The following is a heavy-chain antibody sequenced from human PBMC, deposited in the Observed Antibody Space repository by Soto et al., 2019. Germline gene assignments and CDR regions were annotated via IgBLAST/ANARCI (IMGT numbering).Heavy chain of an antibody. J-gene: IGHJ4*02. CDR1: GFTFSSYA. Sequence: EVQLLESGGGLVQPGGSLRLSCAASGFTFSSYAMSWVRQAPRKGLEWVSAISGSGGSTYYADSVKGRFTISRDNSKNTLYLQMNSLRAEDTAVYYCVIEQSITIFGVVIKGSFDYWGQGTLVTVSS. V-gene: IGHV3-23*01. CDR3: VIEQSITIFGVVIKGSFDY. CDR2: ISGSGGST. D-gene: IGHD3-3*01.